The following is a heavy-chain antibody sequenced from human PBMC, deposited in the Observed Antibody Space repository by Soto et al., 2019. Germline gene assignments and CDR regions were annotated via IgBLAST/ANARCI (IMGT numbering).Heavy chain of an antibody. Sequence: GGSLRLSCAASGFTLSSYAMSWVRQAPGKGLEWVSAISGSGGSTYYADSVKGRFTISRDNSKNTLYLQMNSLRAEDTAVYYCAKDGVVDSSGLDYYYYYMDVWGKGTTVTVSS. CDR2: ISGSGGST. CDR1: GFTLSSYA. CDR3: AKDGVVDSSGLDYYYYYMDV. V-gene: IGHV3-23*01. D-gene: IGHD6-19*01. J-gene: IGHJ6*03.